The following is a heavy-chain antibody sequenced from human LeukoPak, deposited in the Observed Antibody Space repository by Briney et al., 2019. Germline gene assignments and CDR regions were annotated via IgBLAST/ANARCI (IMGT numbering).Heavy chain of an antibody. CDR2: IWYDGSNK. CDR1: GFTFSSYG. CDR3: AREGPRGNSKFDY. V-gene: IGHV3-33*01. D-gene: IGHD2/OR15-2a*01. Sequence: GGSLRLSCEASGFTFSSYGMHWVRQARAKGLEWVALIWYDGSNKYYTDSVKGRLTISRDNSKNTLYLQRNSLRAEETAIYYCAREGPRGNSKFDYWGQGTGVSVS. J-gene: IGHJ4*02.